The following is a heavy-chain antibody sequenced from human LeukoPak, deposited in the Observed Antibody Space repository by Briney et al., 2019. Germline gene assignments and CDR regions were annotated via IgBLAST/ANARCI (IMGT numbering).Heavy chain of an antibody. CDR2: ISVSGGTT. CDR1: GLTFTSYA. J-gene: IGHJ4*02. V-gene: IGHV3-23*01. CDR3: ASLPGCSGGSCYGDY. D-gene: IGHD2-15*01. Sequence: SGGSLRLSCAASGLTFTSYAMSWARQAPGKGLEWVSAISVSGGTTYYADSVKGRFTISRDNSENTLYLQMNSLRAEDTAVYYCASLPGCSGGSCYGDYWGQGTLVTVSS.